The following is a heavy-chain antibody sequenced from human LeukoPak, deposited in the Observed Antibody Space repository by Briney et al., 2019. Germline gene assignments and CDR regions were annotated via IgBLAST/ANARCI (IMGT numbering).Heavy chain of an antibody. D-gene: IGHD3-22*01. V-gene: IGHV3-23*01. CDR3: AKDGGSGYYYFDY. CDR2: ISGSGGST. J-gene: IGHJ4*02. CDR1: GFTFSSYA. Sequence: GGSLRLSCAASGFTFSSYAMSWVRQAPGKGLEWVSAISGSGGSTYYADSVKGRFTISRDNSKNTLYVQMNSLRAEDTAVYYCAKDGGSGYYYFDYWGQGTLVTVSS.